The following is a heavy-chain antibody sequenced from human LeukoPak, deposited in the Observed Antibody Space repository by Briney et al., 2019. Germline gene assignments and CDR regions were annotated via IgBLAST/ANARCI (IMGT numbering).Heavy chain of an antibody. CDR2: SYDSGST. V-gene: IGHV4-59*12. Sequence: SETLSLTCTVSGGSISRYYWSWIRQPPGKGLEWIGYSYDSGSTNYNPSLKSRVTISVDTSKNQFSLKLSSVTAADTAVYYCAGGEGAYYYDSSGYYYSEYFQHWGQGTLVTVSS. CDR3: AGGEGAYYYDSSGYYYSEYFQH. CDR1: GGSISRYY. D-gene: IGHD3-22*01. J-gene: IGHJ1*01.